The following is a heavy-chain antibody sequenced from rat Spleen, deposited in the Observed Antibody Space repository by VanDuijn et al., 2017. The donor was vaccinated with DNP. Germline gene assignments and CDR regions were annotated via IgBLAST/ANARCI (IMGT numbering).Heavy chain of an antibody. CDR3: VRWVRALDY. CDR1: GYSISSSY. V-gene: IGHV3-1*01. D-gene: IGHD4-1*01. Sequence: EVQLQESGPGLVKPSQSLSLTCSVTGYSISSSYRWSWIRKFPGNKMEWIGHISYSGSTSYNPSLKSRISITRDTSKNQFFLQLNSVITEDTATYYCVRWVRALDYWGQGVMVTVSS. CDR2: ISYSGST. J-gene: IGHJ2*01.